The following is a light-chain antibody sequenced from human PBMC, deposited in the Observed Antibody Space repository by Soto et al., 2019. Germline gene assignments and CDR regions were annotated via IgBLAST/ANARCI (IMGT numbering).Light chain of an antibody. J-gene: IGLJ2*01. CDR2: DVT. CDR3: CSYGGSYTL. Sequence: QSALTQPRSVSGSPGQSVTISCTGTSSDVGGYEYVSWYQQHPGKAPKLIIFDVTKRPSGVPDRFSGSKSGNTASLTISGLQAEDEGDFYCCSYGGSYTLFGGGTKLTVL. V-gene: IGLV2-11*01. CDR1: SSDVGGYEY.